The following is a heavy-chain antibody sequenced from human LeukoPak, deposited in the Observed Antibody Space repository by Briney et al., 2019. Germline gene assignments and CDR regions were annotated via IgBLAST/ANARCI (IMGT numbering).Heavy chain of an antibody. Sequence: ASVKVSCKASGYTFRDFGISWVRQAPGQGLEWMGWITTYNGNTNYIQELQGRVTMTTDTSTSTAYMELRSLRSDDTAVYYCARGPYYDSWSGAGYWGQGTLVTVSS. CDR2: ITTYNGNT. CDR3: ARGPYYDSWSGAGY. V-gene: IGHV1-18*01. D-gene: IGHD3-3*01. CDR1: GYTFRDFG. J-gene: IGHJ4*02.